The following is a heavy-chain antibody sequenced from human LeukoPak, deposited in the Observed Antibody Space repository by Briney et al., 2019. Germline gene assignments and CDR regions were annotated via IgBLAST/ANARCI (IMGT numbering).Heavy chain of an antibody. Sequence: GGSLRLSCAASGFTLSSYWMSWVRQAPGKGLEWVANIKQDGSEKDYVDSVKGRFTISRDNAKNSLYLQMNSLSAEDTAVYYCAGYSRSSGWFDPWGQGTLVTVSS. CDR1: GFTLSSYW. V-gene: IGHV3-7*01. D-gene: IGHD6-6*01. J-gene: IGHJ5*02. CDR3: AGYSRSSGWFDP. CDR2: IKQDGSEK.